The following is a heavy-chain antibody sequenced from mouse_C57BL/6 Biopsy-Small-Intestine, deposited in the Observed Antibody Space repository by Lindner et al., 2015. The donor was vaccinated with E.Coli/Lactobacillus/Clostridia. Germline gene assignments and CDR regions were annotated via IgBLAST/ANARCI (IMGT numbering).Heavy chain of an antibody. V-gene: IGHV1-81*01. D-gene: IGHD1-1*02. J-gene: IGHJ1*01. CDR1: GYTFSSYD. CDR3: ARDQRLVRYDYESSGNWGAFDI. CDR2: MNPISGNT. Sequence: SVKVSCKASGYTFSSYDINWVRQATGQGLEWMGWMNPISGNTGYAQKFQGRVTMTRDTSTSTVYMELSSLRSEDTAVYYCARDQRLVRYDYESSGNWGAFDIWGQGTKVTVSS.